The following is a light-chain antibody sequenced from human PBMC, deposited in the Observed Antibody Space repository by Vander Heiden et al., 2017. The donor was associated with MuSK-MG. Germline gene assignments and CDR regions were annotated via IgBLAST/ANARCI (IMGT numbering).Light chain of an antibody. CDR3: QQSDSTPNT. V-gene: IGKV1-39*01. CDR1: QSISSY. CDR2: AAS. J-gene: IGKJ2*01. Sequence: QLTQSPSSLSASVGDRVTITCRASQSISSYLNWYQQKPGKAPKLLIYAASSLQSGVPSRFSGSGSGTDFTLTISRLHPEDFATYYCQQSDSTPNTFGQGTKLXIK.